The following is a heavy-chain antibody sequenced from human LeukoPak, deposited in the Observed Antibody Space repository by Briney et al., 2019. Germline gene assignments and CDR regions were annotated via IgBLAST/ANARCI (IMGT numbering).Heavy chain of an antibody. CDR2: IYYSGST. J-gene: IGHJ4*02. V-gene: IGHV4-59*01. CDR3: ARTPYYDFWSGYYVPYYFDY. D-gene: IGHD3-3*01. Sequence: SETLSLTCTVSGGSISSYCWSWIRQPPGKGLEWIGYIYYSGSTNYNPSLKSRVTISVDTSKNQFSLKLSSVTAADTAVYYCARTPYYDFWSGYYVPYYFDYWGQGTLVTVSS. CDR1: GGSISSYC.